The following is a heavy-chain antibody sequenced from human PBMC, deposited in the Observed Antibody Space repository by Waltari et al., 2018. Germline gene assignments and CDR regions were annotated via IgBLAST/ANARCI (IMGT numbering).Heavy chain of an antibody. D-gene: IGHD3-3*01. J-gene: IGHJ4*02. CDR3: ASSPYYDFWSGYSTSFDY. V-gene: IGHV1-69*05. CDR2: IIPILGTA. CDR1: GGTFSSYA. Sequence: QVQLVQSGAEVKKPGSSVKVSCKASGGTFSSYAISWVRQAPGQGLEWMGGIIPILGTANYAQKFQGRVTITTDESTSTAYMELSSLRSEDTAVYYCASSPYYDFWSGYSTSFDYWGQGTLVTVSS.